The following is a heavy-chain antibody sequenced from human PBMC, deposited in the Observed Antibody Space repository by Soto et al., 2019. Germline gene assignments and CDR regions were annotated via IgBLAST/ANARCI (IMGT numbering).Heavy chain of an antibody. V-gene: IGHV1-69*13. Sequence: SVKVSCKASGGAFSSYAISWVRQAPGQGLEWMGGIIPIFGTANYAQKFQGRATITADESTSTAYMELSSLRSEDTAVYYCAREGGSSSWYWFDPWGQGTLVTVSS. CDR2: IIPIFGTA. CDR3: AREGGSSSWYWFDP. D-gene: IGHD6-13*01. J-gene: IGHJ5*02. CDR1: GGAFSSYA.